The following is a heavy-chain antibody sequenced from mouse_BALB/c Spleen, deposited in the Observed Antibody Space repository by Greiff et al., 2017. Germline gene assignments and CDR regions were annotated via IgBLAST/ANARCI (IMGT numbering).Heavy chain of an antibody. CDR1: GYTFTSYW. J-gene: IGHJ4*01. CDR2: IAPGSGST. Sequence: DLVKPGASVKLSCKASGYTFTSYWINWIKQRPGQGLEWIGRIAPGSGSTYYNEMFKGKATLTVDTSSSTAYIQLSSLSSEDSAVYFCAPMIATRAMDYWGQGTSVTVSS. D-gene: IGHD2-4*01. V-gene: IGHV1S41*01. CDR3: APMIATRAMDY.